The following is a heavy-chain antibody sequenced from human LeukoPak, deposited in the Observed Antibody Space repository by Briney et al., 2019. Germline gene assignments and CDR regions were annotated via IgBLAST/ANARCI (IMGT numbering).Heavy chain of an antibody. J-gene: IGHJ4*02. Sequence: SETLSLTCTVSGGSISSSSYYWGWIRQPPGKGLEWIGSIYYSGSTYYNPSLKSRVTISVDTSKNQFSLKLSSVTAADTAVYYCARGDPTVTTTMDYWGQGTLVTVSS. CDR2: IYYSGST. V-gene: IGHV4-39*07. D-gene: IGHD4-17*01. CDR1: GGSISSSSYY. CDR3: ARGDPTVTTTMDY.